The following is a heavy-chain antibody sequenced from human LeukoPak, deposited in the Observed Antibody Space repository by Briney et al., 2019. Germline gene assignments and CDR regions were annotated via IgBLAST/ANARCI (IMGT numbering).Heavy chain of an antibody. CDR3: ARGAWGGVVIDDWFDP. CDR1: GFTFSSYW. D-gene: IGHD2-21*01. Sequence: PGGSLRLSCAASGFTFSSYWMSWVRQAPGKGLEWVANIKQDGSEKYYVDSVKGRFTISRENVKNSLCLQTNSLRVEDTAVYYCARGAWGGVVIDDWFDPWGQGTLVTVSS. V-gene: IGHV3-7*01. J-gene: IGHJ5*02. CDR2: IKQDGSEK.